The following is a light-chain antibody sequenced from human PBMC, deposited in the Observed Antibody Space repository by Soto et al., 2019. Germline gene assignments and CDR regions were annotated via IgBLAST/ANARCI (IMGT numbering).Light chain of an antibody. J-gene: IGLJ2*01. CDR2: DVN. CDR3: SSYTGTNVI. V-gene: IGLV2-8*01. Sequence: QSALTQPPSASGSPGQSVTISCTGTLSDVGGQNLFSWYRQDPGTAPKLIIYDVNQRPSGVPVRFSGSKSGSTASLTVSGLQAEDEANYYCSSYTGTNVIFGGGTKLTVL. CDR1: LSDVGGQNL.